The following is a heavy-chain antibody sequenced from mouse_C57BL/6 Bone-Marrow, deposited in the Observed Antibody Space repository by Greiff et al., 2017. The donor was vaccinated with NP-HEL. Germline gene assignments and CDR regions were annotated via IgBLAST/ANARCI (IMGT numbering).Heavy chain of an antibody. V-gene: IGHV1-59*01. J-gene: IGHJ3*01. Sequence: VQLQQPGAELVRPGTSVKLSCKASGYTFTSYWMHWVKQRPGQGLEWIGVIDPSDSYTNYNQKFKGKATLTVDTSSSTAYMQLSSLTSEDSAVYYCARPLNSPGFAYWGQGTLVTVSA. CDR2: IDPSDSYT. CDR3: ARPLNSPGFAY. D-gene: IGHD6-1*01. CDR1: GYTFTSYW.